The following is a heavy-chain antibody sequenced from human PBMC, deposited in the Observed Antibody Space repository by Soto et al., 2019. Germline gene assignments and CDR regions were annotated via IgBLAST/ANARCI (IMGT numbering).Heavy chain of an antibody. CDR1: GFTFSTYA. CDR3: AKSAGSGWAYYYYGLDI. J-gene: IGHJ6*04. Sequence: GGSLRLSCVTSGFTFSTYAMSWVRQAPGKGLEWVSTISNGDSTYYADSVKGRFTISRDNSKNTLYLQMNSLRAEDTAVYYCAKSAGSGWAYYYYGLDIWGKGTTVTVSS. V-gene: IGHV3-23*01. D-gene: IGHD6-19*01. CDR2: ISNGDST.